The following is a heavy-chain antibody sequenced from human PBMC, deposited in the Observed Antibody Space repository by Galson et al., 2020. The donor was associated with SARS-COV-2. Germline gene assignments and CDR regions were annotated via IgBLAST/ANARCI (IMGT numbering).Heavy chain of an antibody. CDR2: IDGTVNFSGTT. CDR3: VRHRVRGGYCSSTNCYVFGSGFDP. J-gene: IGHJ5*02. V-gene: IGHV4-39*01. D-gene: IGHD2-2*01. CDR1: GGSITNTDDL. Sequence: SETLSLTCTVSGGSITNTDDLWGWIRQPPGKGLEWIGSIDGTVNFSGTTYYSPSLTGRVTISFDTSKNQFSLRLSSVTAADTAVYYCVRHRVRGGYCSSTNCYVFGSGFDPWGQGTRVTVSS.